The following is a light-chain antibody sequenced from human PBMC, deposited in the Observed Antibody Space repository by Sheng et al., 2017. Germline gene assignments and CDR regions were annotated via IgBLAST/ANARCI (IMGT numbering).Light chain of an antibody. V-gene: IGKV1-8*01. CDR2: AAS. CDR3: QQYYSYPRT. Sequence: IQMTQSPSTLSASTGDRVTITCRASQGISSYLAWYQQKPGKAPKLLIYAASTLQSGVPSRFSGSGSGTDFTLTISCLQSEDFATYYCQQYYSYPRTFGQGTKVEIK. CDR1: QGISSY. J-gene: IGKJ1*01.